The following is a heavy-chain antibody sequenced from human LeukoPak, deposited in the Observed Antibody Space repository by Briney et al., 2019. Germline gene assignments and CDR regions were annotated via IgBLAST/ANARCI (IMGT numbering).Heavy chain of an antibody. CDR3: ARGDYIYGDRPNYFDY. D-gene: IGHD4-17*01. V-gene: IGHV4-4*07. CDR2: VSSSGST. CDR1: GDSITYFY. J-gene: IGHJ4*02. Sequence: SSETLSLTCSVSGDSITYFYWSWIRQAAGKGLEWIGRVSSSGSTDYNASLKSRVTMSVDTSKNQLSLKMISVTAADTAVYYCARGDYIYGDRPNYFDYWGQGILVTVSS.